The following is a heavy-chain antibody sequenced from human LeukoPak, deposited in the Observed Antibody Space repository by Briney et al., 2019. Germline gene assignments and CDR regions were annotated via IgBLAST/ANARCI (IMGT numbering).Heavy chain of an antibody. CDR1: GYSFSTYW. V-gene: IGHV5-51*01. D-gene: IGHD1-14*01. CDR2: IYPGDSDT. J-gene: IGHJ3*02. Sequence: GESLKISCKGSGYSFSTYWIGWVRQMPGQGLEWMGIIYPGDSDTTYSPSFQGQVTISVDKSITTAYLQWSSLKASDTAIYYCARRFSGHDAFDIWGQGTMVTVSS. CDR3: ARRFSGHDAFDI.